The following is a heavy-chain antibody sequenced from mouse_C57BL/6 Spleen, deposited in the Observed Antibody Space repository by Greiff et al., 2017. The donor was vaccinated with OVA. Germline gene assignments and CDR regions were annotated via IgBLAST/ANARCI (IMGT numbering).Heavy chain of an antibody. D-gene: IGHD4-1*01. J-gene: IGHJ1*03. V-gene: IGHV5-17*01. CDR1: GFTFSDYG. CDR2: ISSGSSTI. CDR3: AIGSWYFDV. Sequence: EVKLVESGGGLVKPGGSLKLSCAASGFTFSDYGMHWVRQAPEKGLEWVAYISSGSSTIYYADTVKGRFTISRDNAKNTLFLQMTSLRSEDAARYYCAIGSWYFDVWGTGTTVTVSS.